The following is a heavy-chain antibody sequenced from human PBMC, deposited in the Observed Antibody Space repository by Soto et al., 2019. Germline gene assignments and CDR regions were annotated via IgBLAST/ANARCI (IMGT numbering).Heavy chain of an antibody. V-gene: IGHV1-69*01. J-gene: IGHJ6*02. Sequence: QVQLVQSGAEVKKPGSSVKVSCKASGGTFSSYAISWVRQAPGQGLEWMGGIIPIFGTANYAQKFQGRVTIPADESTSTAYMELSSLRSEDTAVYYCARDRIAAAGTGTYYYYGMDVWGQGTTVTVSS. CDR2: IIPIFGTA. CDR3: ARDRIAAAGTGTYYYYGMDV. CDR1: GGTFSSYA. D-gene: IGHD6-13*01.